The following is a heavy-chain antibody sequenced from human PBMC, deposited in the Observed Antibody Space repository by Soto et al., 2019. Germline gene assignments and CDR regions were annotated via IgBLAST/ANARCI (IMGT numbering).Heavy chain of an antibody. V-gene: IGHV3-74*01. CDR2: INSDVSGT. J-gene: IGHJ6*02. CDR3: ARDRSYGMDV. CDR1: GFTFSSYW. Sequence: VGSLRLSCAASGFTFSSYWMHWVRQAPGKGLVWVSRINSDVSGTSYADSVKGRFTISRDNAKNTLFLQMNSLRAEDTAVYYCARDRSYGMDVWGQGTTVTVSS.